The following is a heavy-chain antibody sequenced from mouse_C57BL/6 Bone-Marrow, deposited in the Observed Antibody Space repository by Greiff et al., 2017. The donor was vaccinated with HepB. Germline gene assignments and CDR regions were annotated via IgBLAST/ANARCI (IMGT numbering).Heavy chain of an antibody. D-gene: IGHD2-2*01. CDR1: GYTFTSYG. Sequence: VQLQQSGAELARPGASVKLSCKASGYTFTSYGISWVKQRTGQGLEWIGEIYPRSGNTYYNEKFKGKATLTADKSSSTAYMELRSLTSEDSAVYFCARGGYDVPWFAYWGQGTLVTVSA. J-gene: IGHJ3*01. CDR2: IYPRSGNT. CDR3: ARGGYDVPWFAY. V-gene: IGHV1-81*01.